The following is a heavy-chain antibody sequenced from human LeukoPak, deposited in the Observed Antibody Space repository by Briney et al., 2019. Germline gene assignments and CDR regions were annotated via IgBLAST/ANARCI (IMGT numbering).Heavy chain of an antibody. D-gene: IGHD2-15*01. CDR2: ISVGGAKT. CDR1: GFTFTNDA. J-gene: IGHJ4*02. Sequence: PGGSLRLSCAASGFTFTNDAMTWVRQATGKGLEWVSAISVGGAKTHYADSVRGRFTISRDDSKKTLYLQMSSLRAEDTAVYYCAKDWSAAHWGQGTLVTVSS. V-gene: IGHV3-23*01. CDR3: AKDWSAAH.